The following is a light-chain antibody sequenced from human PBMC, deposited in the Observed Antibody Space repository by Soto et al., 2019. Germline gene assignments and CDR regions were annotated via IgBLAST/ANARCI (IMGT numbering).Light chain of an antibody. Sequence: DIQLTQSPSFLSASVGDRVTITCRASEGISTYFAWYQQKPGKAPKLLIYDASTLQSGVPSRFSGSGSGTEFTLTISSLQPEDFATYHCQQLDSYPITFGQGTRLEIK. CDR1: EGISTY. CDR3: QQLDSYPIT. CDR2: DAS. J-gene: IGKJ5*01. V-gene: IGKV1-9*01.